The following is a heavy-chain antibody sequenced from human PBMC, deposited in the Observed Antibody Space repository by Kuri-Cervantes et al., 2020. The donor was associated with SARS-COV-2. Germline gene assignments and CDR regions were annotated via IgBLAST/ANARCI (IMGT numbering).Heavy chain of an antibody. D-gene: IGHD6-19*01. J-gene: IGHJ5*02. CDR1: GFTFSSYG. V-gene: IGHV3-30*18. CDR3: AKSSGTADGGFDP. Sequence: GGSLRLSCAASGFTFSSYGMHWVRQAPGKGLEWVAVISYDGSNKYYADSVKGRFTIPRDNSKNTLYLQTNGLRAEDTAVYYCAKSSGTADGGFDPWGQGTLVTVSS. CDR2: ISYDGSNK.